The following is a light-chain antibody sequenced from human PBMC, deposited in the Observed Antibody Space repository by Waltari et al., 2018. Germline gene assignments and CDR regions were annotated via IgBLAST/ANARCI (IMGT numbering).Light chain of an antibody. V-gene: IGLV1-40*01. Sequence: QSILTQPPSVSGSPGQKVTISCTGTSPNIGAGYAVHWSHKLPGAAPKRIIYGNNNRPSGVPDRLSGAASGTSACLDTTGLQTEDEADYYCQSYDSSLSDSGVFGGGTKVTVL. CDR2: GNN. CDR3: QSYDSSLSDSGV. CDR1: SPNIGAGYA. J-gene: IGLJ3*02.